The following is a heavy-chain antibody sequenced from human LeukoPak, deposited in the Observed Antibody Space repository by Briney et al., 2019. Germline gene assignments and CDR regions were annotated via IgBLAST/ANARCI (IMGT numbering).Heavy chain of an antibody. CDR3: AKPTRGSGSFLIDF. Sequence: GGSLRLSCAASGFTYRSYGMHWARQAPGKGLEWVAVIWDDGSSKYYGDSVKGRFTVSRDNSKNTLYLQMNSLRAEDTAVYYCAKPTRGSGSFLIDFWGQGTLVTISS. CDR1: GFTYRSYG. V-gene: IGHV3-33*06. D-gene: IGHD1-26*01. J-gene: IGHJ4*02. CDR2: IWDDGSSK.